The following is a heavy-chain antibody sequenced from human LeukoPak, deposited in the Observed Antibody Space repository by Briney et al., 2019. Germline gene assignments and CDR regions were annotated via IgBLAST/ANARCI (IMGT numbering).Heavy chain of an antibody. J-gene: IGHJ3*02. V-gene: IGHV4-34*01. Sequence: SETLSLTCAVYVGTFSGHYWSWIRQPPGKGLEWIGEIDHTGNSNYKSSLKSRVTISVDTSKNQFSLSLNSVTAADTAVYYCARASQRETYFNAFDIWGQGTMVTVFS. D-gene: IGHD1-26*01. CDR3: ARASQRETYFNAFDI. CDR2: IDHTGNS. CDR1: VGTFSGHY.